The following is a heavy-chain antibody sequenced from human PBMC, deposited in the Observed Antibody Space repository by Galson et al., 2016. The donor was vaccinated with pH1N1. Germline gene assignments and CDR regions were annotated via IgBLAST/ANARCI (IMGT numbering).Heavy chain of an antibody. CDR1: GGSIRSYY. Sequence: SETLSLTCTISGGSIRSYYWGWIRQPPGKGLEWIGSVFHSGNTSYNPSLKSRVTLSVDTSKNQFFLKLNSVTPADTAMYYCARVRCSSTRCFAVGFGWFDPWGQGTLVTVSS. CDR3: ARVRCSSTRCFAVGFGWFDP. V-gene: IGHV4-38-2*02. D-gene: IGHD2-2*01. J-gene: IGHJ5*02. CDR2: VFHSGNT.